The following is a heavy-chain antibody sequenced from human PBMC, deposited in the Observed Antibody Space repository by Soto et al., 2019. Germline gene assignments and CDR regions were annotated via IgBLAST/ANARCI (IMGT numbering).Heavy chain of an antibody. J-gene: IGHJ4*02. CDR1: GGTFSSYA. Sequence: ASVKVSCKASGGTFSSYAISWVRQAPGQGLEWMGGIIPIFGTANYAQKFQGRVTITADESTSTAYMELSSLRSEDTAVYYCARSIVATSDFDYWGQGTLVNVSS. D-gene: IGHD5-12*01. V-gene: IGHV1-69*13. CDR2: IIPIFGTA. CDR3: ARSIVATSDFDY.